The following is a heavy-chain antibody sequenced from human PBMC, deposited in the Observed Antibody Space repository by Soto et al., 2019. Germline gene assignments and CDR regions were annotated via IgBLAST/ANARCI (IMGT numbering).Heavy chain of an antibody. J-gene: IGHJ4*02. CDR3: ARGHSTSGYDS. Sequence: SETLSLTCSVYGASFSGYYWSWIRQSPGKGLEWIGEIHHSGSTHYNPSLKSRLTFSIDESQSQFYMMLTSVTAADTALYFCARGHSTSGYDSWGQGSLVTVPQ. V-gene: IGHV4-34*01. CDR2: IHHSGST. CDR1: GASFSGYY. D-gene: IGHD6-6*01.